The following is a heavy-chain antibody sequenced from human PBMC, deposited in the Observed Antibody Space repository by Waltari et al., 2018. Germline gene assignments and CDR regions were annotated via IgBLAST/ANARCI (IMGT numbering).Heavy chain of an antibody. CDR2: INHRGRT. J-gene: IGHJ6*02. CDR1: GGSFSGYY. V-gene: IGHV4-34*01. D-gene: IGHD2-8*01. CDR3: ARERRYCTNGVCYIPYYYYGMDV. Sequence: QVQLQQWGAGLLKPSETLSLTCAVYGGSFSGYYWSWIRQPPGKGLALIGEINHRGRTTYNPSLKSRVTISVDTSKNQFSLKLSSVTAADTAVYYCARERRYCTNGVCYIPYYYYGMDVWGQGTTVTVSS.